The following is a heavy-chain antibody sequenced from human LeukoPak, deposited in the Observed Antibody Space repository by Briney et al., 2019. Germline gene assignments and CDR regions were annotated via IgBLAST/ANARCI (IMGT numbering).Heavy chain of an antibody. CDR1: GFPFRTYW. V-gene: IGHV3-23*01. CDR3: AKERDYGPADY. D-gene: IGHD4/OR15-4a*01. CDR2: LSGSGSST. J-gene: IGHJ4*02. Sequence: PGGSLRLSCATSGFPFRTYWMHWVRQAPGKGLEWVSGLSGSGSSTDYADSVKGRFTVSRDNSKNTLFLQMNSLRAEDTAIYYCAKERDYGPADYWGQGTLVTVSS.